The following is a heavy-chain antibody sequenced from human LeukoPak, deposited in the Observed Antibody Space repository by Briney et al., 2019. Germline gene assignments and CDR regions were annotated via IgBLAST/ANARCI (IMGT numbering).Heavy chain of an antibody. CDR1: GYTFTSCY. CDR3: ARGCSSGWGLFDY. Sequence: ASVKVSCKASGYTFTSCYIHWVRQAPGQGLVWLGIINPSGGSTSCAQKFQGRVTMTRDTSTRTVYMGLSSMGSEDTAVYYCARGCSSGWGLFDYWGQGTLVTVSS. V-gene: IGHV1-46*01. D-gene: IGHD6-25*01. J-gene: IGHJ4*02. CDR2: INPSGGST.